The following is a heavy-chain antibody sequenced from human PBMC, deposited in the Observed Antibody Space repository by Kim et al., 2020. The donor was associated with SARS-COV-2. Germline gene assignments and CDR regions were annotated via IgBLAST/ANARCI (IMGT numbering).Heavy chain of an antibody. CDR2: IKQDGSEK. Sequence: GGSLRLSCAASGFTFSSYWMSWVRQAPGKGLEWVANIKQDGSEKYYVDSVKGRFTISRDNAKNSLYLQMNSLRAEDTAVYYCAREGAGSGSYYSYYYYGMDVWGQGTTVTVSS. D-gene: IGHD3-10*01. CDR3: AREGAGSGSYYSYYYYGMDV. V-gene: IGHV3-7*01. CDR1: GFTFSSYW. J-gene: IGHJ6*02.